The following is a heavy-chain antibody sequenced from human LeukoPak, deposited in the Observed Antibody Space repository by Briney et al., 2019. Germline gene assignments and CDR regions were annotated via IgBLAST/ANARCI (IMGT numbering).Heavy chain of an antibody. CDR2: INWNGGST. CDR3: ARATRRYLDRNDAFVI. J-gene: IGHJ3*02. D-gene: IGHD3-9*01. Sequence: GGSLRLSCAASGFSFDDYGMSWVRQAPGKGLEWVSGINWNGGSTGYADSVKGRFTISRDNAKNSLYLQMNSLRAEDTALYYCARATRRYLDRNDAFVIWGQGTMVTVSS. V-gene: IGHV3-20*04. CDR1: GFSFDDYG.